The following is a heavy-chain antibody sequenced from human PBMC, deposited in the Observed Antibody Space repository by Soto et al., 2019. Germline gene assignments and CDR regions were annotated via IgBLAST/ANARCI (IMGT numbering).Heavy chain of an antibody. V-gene: IGHV4-39*01. Sequence: XETLSLPCTVSGGSISSSRYYWGWIRQPPGKGLEWIGSIYYSGSTYYNPSLKSRVTISVDTSKNQFSLKLSSVTAADTAVYYCARLVAVAGMGNFDDWGQGTLVTVSS. CDR1: GGSISSSRYY. D-gene: IGHD6-19*01. J-gene: IGHJ4*02. CDR3: ARLVAVAGMGNFDD. CDR2: IYYSGST.